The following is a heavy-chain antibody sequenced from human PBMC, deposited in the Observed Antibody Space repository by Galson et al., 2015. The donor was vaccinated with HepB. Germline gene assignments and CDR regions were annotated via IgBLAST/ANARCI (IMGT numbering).Heavy chain of an antibody. CDR1: GFTFSAYA. J-gene: IGHJ4*02. V-gene: IGHV3-30-3*01. Sequence: SLRPSCAASGFTFSAYAMHWVRQAPGKGLEWVAVISWDGSNKFYADSVKGRLTISRDDSKNTAYLQMTSLRTEDTAVYYCAADCSSPSCPHYWGQGTLVTVSS. D-gene: IGHD2-2*01. CDR2: ISWDGSNK. CDR3: AADCSSPSCPHY.